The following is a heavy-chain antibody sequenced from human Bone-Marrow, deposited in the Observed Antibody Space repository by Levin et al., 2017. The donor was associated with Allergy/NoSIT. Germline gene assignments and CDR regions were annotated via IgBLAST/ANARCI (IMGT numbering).Heavy chain of an antibody. V-gene: IGHV4-39*01. Sequence: SQTLSLTCTVSGGSISSSSYYWGWIRQPPGKGLEWIGSIYYSGSTYYNPSLKSRVTISVDTSKNQFSLKLSSVTAADTAVYYCARHGYCSSTSCYSWFDPWGQGTLVTVSS. CDR3: ARHGYCSSTSCYSWFDP. CDR2: IYYSGST. J-gene: IGHJ5*02. CDR1: GGSISSSSYY. D-gene: IGHD2-2*03.